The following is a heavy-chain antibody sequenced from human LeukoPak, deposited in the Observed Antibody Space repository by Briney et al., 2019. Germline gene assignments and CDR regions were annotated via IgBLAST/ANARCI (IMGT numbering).Heavy chain of an antibody. V-gene: IGHV3-7*01. D-gene: IGHD7-27*01. Sequence: PGGSLRLSCAASGFTFNKYWMTWVRQAPGKGREGVANIKQDGSDKDYVSSVKGRFTISRENAKNSVYLQMDSLRDEDTAIYYCARENWGPDYWGQGTLVTVSS. J-gene: IGHJ4*02. CDR1: GFTFNKYW. CDR3: ARENWGPDY. CDR2: IKQDGSDK.